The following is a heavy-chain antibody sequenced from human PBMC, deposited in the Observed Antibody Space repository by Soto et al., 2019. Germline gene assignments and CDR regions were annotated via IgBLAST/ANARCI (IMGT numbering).Heavy chain of an antibody. J-gene: IGHJ4*02. CDR3: ARALAAADSL. Sequence: PGGSLRLSCAASGFNISTYWMHWVRQAPGKGLEWVANIKQDGSAKYYLDSVKGRFTISRDNAKSSLYLQMNSLRAEDTAIYYCARALAAADSLWGQGALVTVSS. D-gene: IGHD6-13*01. CDR1: GFNISTYW. CDR2: IKQDGSAK. V-gene: IGHV3-7*01.